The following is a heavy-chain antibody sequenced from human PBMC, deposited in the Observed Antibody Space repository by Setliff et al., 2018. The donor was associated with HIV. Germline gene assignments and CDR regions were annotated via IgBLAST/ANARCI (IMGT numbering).Heavy chain of an antibody. CDR2: MNPNSGNT. V-gene: IGHV1-8*01. CDR1: GYTFTSYD. J-gene: IGHJ6*03. CDR3: ARGQYYNFWSGFTTVYYYMDV. Sequence: ASVKVSCKASGYTFTSYDINWVRQATGQGLEWMGWMNPNSGNTGYAQKFQGRVTMTRNTSISTAYMELSSLRSEDTAVYYCARGQYYNFWSGFTTVYYYMDVWGKGTTVTVS. D-gene: IGHD3-3*01.